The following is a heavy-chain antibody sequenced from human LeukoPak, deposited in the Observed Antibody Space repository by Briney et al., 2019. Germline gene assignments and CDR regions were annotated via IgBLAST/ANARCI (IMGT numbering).Heavy chain of an antibody. CDR3: ARTTVVTHLDY. CDR1: GYTFTSYD. J-gene: IGHJ4*02. D-gene: IGHD4-23*01. V-gene: IGHV1-8*01. CDR2: MNPNNGHI. Sequence: ASVKVSCKASGYTFTSYDINWVRQATGQGLEWMGWMNPNNGHIGYAPNFQGRVNMTRDTSISTAYMELSSLTSEDTAVYYCARTTVVTHLDYWGQGTLVTVSS.